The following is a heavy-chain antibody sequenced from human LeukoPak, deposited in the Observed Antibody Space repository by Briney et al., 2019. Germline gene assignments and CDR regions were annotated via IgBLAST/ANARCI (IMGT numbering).Heavy chain of an antibody. D-gene: IGHD3-10*01. CDR2: IYTSGST. Sequence: SETLSLTCTVSGGSISSGSYYWSWIRQPAGKGLEWIGRIYTSGSTNYNPSLKSRVTISVDTSKNQFSLKLSSVTAADAAVYYCAREAGYGSGSKYYYYYMDVWGKGTTVTISS. J-gene: IGHJ6*03. V-gene: IGHV4-61*02. CDR3: AREAGYGSGSKYYYYYMDV. CDR1: GGSISSGSYY.